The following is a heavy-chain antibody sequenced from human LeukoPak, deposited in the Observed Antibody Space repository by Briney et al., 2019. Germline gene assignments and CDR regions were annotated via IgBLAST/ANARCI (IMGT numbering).Heavy chain of an antibody. CDR3: ARKVTTGPARNWFDP. J-gene: IGHJ5*02. V-gene: IGHV3-48*01. CDR2: ISSSSSTI. Sequence: GGSLRLSCAASGFTFSSYSMNWVRQAPGKGLEWVSYISSSSSTIYYADSVKGRFTISRDNAKNSLYLQMNSLRAEDTAVYYCARKVTTGPARNWFDPWGQGTLVTVSS. D-gene: IGHD4-11*01. CDR1: GFTFSSYS.